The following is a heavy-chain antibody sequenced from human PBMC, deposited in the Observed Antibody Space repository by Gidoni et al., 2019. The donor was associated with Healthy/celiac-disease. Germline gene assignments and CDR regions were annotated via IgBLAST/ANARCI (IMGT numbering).Heavy chain of an antibody. V-gene: IGHV3-30*03. CDR3: ATYVLRYFDWLEGMDY. CDR2: ISYDGSNK. J-gene: IGHJ4*02. Sequence: QVQLVESGGGVVQPGRSLRLSCAASGFTFSSYGMHWVRQAPGKGLEWVAVISYDGSNKYYADSVKGRFTISRDNSKNTLYLQMNSLRAEDTAVYYCATYVLRYFDWLEGMDYWGQGTLVTVSS. CDR1: GFTFSSYG. D-gene: IGHD3-9*01.